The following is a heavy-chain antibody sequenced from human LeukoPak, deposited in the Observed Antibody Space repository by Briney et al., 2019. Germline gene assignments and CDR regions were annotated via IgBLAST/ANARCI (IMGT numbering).Heavy chain of an antibody. V-gene: IGHV3-53*01. CDR2: IYSGGST. CDR3: ARTAQSSGWSAFDY. J-gene: IGHJ4*02. D-gene: IGHD6-19*01. Sequence: GGSLRLSCAAPGFTVSSNYMSWVRQAPGKGLEWVSVIYSGGSTYYADSVKGRFTISRDNSKNTLYLQMNSLRAEDTAVYYCARTAQSSGWSAFDYWGQGTLVTVSS. CDR1: GFTVSSNY.